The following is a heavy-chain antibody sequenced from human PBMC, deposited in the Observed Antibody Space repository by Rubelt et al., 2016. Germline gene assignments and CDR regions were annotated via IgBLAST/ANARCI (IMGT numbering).Heavy chain of an antibody. J-gene: IGHJ4*02. CDR3: ARVGLDGYSLDY. Sequence: QVQLVQSGAEVKKPGASVKVSCKASGYTFTGYYMHWVRQAPGQGLEWMGWINPNSGGTNFAHNFKGRVTMTRDTSLSTAYMELSRLRSDDTAVYSCARVGLDGYSLDYWCQGTLVTVSS. D-gene: IGHD5-24*01. CDR2: INPNSGGT. V-gene: IGHV1-2*07. CDR1: GYTFTGYY.